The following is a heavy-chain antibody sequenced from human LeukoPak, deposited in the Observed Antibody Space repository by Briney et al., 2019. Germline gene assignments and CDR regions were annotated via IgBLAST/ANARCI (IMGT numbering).Heavy chain of an antibody. J-gene: IGHJ5*02. V-gene: IGHV4-61*09. Sequence: SETLSLTCTVSGGSISSGSYYWNWIRQRQPAGKGLEWIGHIQIGGSTNYNPSLKSRVTISVDTSKNQFSLKLSSVTAADTAVYYCARGSRLDPNYPTPVAHMGEYNWFDPWGQGTLVTVSS. CDR1: GGSISSGSYY. CDR3: ARGSRLDPNYPTPVAHMGEYNWFDP. CDR2: IQIGGST. D-gene: IGHD1-7*01.